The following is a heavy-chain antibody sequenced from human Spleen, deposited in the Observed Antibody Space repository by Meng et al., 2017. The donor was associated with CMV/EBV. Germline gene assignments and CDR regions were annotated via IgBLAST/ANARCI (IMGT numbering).Heavy chain of an antibody. D-gene: IGHD3-9*01. J-gene: IGHJ4*02. Sequence: GGSLRLSCAASGFTFSSYSMNWVRQAPGKGLEWVSYISSGSSSIYYADSVKGRFTISRDNAKNSLYPQMARLRAEDTAVYFCGRHDSLDYWGLGTVVTVSS. CDR1: GFTFSSYS. CDR3: GRHDSLDY. V-gene: IGHV3-48*04. CDR2: ISSGSSSI.